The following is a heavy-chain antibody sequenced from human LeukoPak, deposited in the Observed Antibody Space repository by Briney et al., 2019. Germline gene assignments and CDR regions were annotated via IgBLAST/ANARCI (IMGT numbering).Heavy chain of an antibody. V-gene: IGHV3-30*02. J-gene: IGHJ4*02. D-gene: IGHD3-22*01. CDR2: IQSDGSNK. CDR3: ARSYDSSGYPTYYFDY. Sequence: GGSLRLSCAASGFTFTSYGIHWVRQAPGKGLEWVAFIQSDGSNKYYADSVKGRFTISRDSSKNTLYLQMNSLRAEDTAVYYCARSYDSSGYPTYYFDYWGQGTLVTVSS. CDR1: GFTFTSYG.